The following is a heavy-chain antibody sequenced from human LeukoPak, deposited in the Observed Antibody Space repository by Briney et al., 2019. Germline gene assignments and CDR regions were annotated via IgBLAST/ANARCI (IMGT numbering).Heavy chain of an antibody. CDR2: MNGGGGST. V-gene: IGHV3-23*01. CDR3: AKDTNYSSRKQGGYYFDY. CDR1: GFTFSNYA. Sequence: GGSLRLACAASGFTFSNYAMTWVRQAPGKGLEWVSDMNGGGGSTYYADSVKGRFSISRDNSKNTLYLQMNSLRAEDTAVYYCAKDTNYSSRKQGGYYFDYWGQGTLVTVSS. D-gene: IGHD6-13*01. J-gene: IGHJ4*02.